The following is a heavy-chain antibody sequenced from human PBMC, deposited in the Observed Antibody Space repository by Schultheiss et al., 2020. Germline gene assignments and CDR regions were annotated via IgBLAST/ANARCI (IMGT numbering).Heavy chain of an antibody. CDR1: GYTFTSYA. Sequence: ASVKVSCKASGYTFTSYAIHWVRQAPGQRLEWMGWINAGNGNTKYSQKFQGRVTITRDTSASTAYMELSSLRSNDTAVYYCARPDCSSTTCYVLAYWGQGTMVTVSS. D-gene: IGHD2-2*01. CDR2: INAGNGNT. J-gene: IGHJ4*02. V-gene: IGHV1-3*01. CDR3: ARPDCSSTTCYVLAY.